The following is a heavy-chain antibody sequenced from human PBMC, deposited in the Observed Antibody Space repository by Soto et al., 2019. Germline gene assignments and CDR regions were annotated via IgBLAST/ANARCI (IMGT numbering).Heavy chain of an antibody. Sequence: ASVKVSCKASGYTFTGYYMHWVRQAPGQGLEWMGWINPNSGGTNYAQRFQGWVTMTRDTSISTAYMELSRLRSDETAVYYCARARRYCSSTSCYDAFDTLGQGTMVTVSS. CDR2: INPNSGGT. J-gene: IGHJ3*02. CDR3: ARARRYCSSTSCYDAFDT. D-gene: IGHD2-2*01. CDR1: GYTFTGYY. V-gene: IGHV1-2*04.